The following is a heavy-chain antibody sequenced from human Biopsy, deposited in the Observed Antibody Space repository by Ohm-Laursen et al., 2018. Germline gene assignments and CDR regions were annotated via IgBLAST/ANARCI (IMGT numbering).Heavy chain of an antibody. CDR1: RDSISNYY. V-gene: IGHV4-59*12. CDR3: AGIVLGPTNDAFDI. J-gene: IGHJ3*02. CDR2: IYYTGST. Sequence: TLSLTCAVSRDSISNYYWTWIRQSPGKGLEWIGYIYYTGSTNYNPSLKSRVTMSVDTSKNHFSLNPNSVTAADTAVYYCAGIVLGPTNDAFDIWGQGTMVTVSS. D-gene: IGHD1-26*01.